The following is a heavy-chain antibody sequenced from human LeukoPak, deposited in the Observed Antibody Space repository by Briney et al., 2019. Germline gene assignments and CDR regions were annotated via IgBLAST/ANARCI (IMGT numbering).Heavy chain of an antibody. CDR1: GFTFSSYS. Sequence: GGSLRLSCAASGFTFSSYSMNWVRQAPGKGLEWVSSISSSSSYIYYADSVKGRFTISRDNAKNSLYLQMNSLRAEDTAVYYCATEPHDFCSGYYTPGDYWGQGTLVTVSS. J-gene: IGHJ4*02. V-gene: IGHV3-21*01. CDR2: ISSSSSYI. CDR3: ATEPHDFCSGYYTPGDY. D-gene: IGHD3-3*01.